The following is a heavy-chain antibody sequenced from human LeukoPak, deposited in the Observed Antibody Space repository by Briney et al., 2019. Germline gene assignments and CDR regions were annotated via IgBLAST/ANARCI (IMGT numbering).Heavy chain of an antibody. CDR3: ARRKRMGSKRFDYYYGMDV. D-gene: IGHD2-15*01. V-gene: IGHV4-59*08. J-gene: IGHJ6*02. CDR2: IYYSGGT. CDR1: GGSISSYY. Sequence: PSETLSLTCTVSGGSISSYYWSWIRQPPGKGLEWIGYIYYSGGTNYNPSLKSRVTISVDTSKNQFSLKLSSVTAADTAVYYCARRKRMGSKRFDYYYGMDVWGQGTTVTVSS.